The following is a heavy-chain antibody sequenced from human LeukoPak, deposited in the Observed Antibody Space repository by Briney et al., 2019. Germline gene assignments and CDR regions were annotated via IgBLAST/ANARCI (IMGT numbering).Heavy chain of an antibody. V-gene: IGHV4-38-2*02. J-gene: IGHJ4*02. CDR3: ARHETSSSWTSSFDY. D-gene: IGHD6-13*01. Sequence: SETLSLTCIVSGYSISSGYYWGWIRQPPGKGLEWIGNIHHSGSTNYNPSLKSRVTISVDTSNNQFSLKLSSVTAADTAVYYCARHETSSSWTSSFDYWGQGTLVTVSS. CDR2: IHHSGST. CDR1: GYSISSGYY.